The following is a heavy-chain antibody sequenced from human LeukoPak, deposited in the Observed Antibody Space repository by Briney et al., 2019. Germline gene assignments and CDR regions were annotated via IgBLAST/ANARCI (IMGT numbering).Heavy chain of an antibody. D-gene: IGHD2-2*02. CDR1: GFPFSSYS. J-gene: IGHJ4*02. Sequence: GSLRLPCGASGFPFSSYSMNWVRQAPGKGLEWVSSDCNYGTYIYYADSVKGRFTLPRDNANNSLYLQMNSMRAEDTAVYYCARDVSSSISCYTYWGQGTLVTVSS. CDR3: ARDVSSSISCYTY. CDR2: DCNYGTYI. V-gene: IGHV3-21*01.